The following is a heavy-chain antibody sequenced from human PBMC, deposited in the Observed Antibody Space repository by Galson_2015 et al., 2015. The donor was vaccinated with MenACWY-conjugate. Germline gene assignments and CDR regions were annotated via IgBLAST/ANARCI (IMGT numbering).Heavy chain of an antibody. V-gene: IGHV3-7*03. CDR1: EFTFSSFW. CDR2: INQVGSET. CDR3: ARLYCGSDCYRHYYYYIDV. D-gene: IGHD2-21*02. J-gene: IGHJ6*03. Sequence: SLRLSCAASEFTFSSFWMSWVRQVPGKGLEWVANINQVGSETYYVDSVKGRFTISRDNAEKSLYLQMNSLRAEDTAVYSCARLYCGSDCYRHYYYYIDVWGTGTTVTVSS.